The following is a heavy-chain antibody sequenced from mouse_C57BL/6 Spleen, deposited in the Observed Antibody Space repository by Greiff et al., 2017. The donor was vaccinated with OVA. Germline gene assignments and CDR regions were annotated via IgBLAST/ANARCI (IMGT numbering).Heavy chain of an antibody. Sequence: EVNVVESGGGLVKPGGSLKLSCAASGFTFSSYAMSWVRQTPEKRLEWVATISDGGSYTYYPDNVKGRFTISRDNAKNNLYLQMSHLKSEDTAMYYCARSYDYDNFDYWGQGTTLTVSS. V-gene: IGHV5-4*03. J-gene: IGHJ2*01. CDR2: ISDGGSYT. CDR3: ARSYDYDNFDY. D-gene: IGHD2-4*01. CDR1: GFTFSSYA.